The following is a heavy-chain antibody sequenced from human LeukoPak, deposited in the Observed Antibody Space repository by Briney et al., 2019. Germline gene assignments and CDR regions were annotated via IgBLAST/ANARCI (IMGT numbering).Heavy chain of an antibody. CDR2: MNPNSGNT. J-gene: IGHJ4*02. CDR3: ARLPKYSRPLDY. V-gene: IGHV1-8*02. Sequence: ASVKVSCKASGYTFSSYDINWVRQATGQGLEWMGWMNPNSGNTAYAQKFQGRVTMSRDTSISTAYMELSSVRSEDTGVYYCARLPKYSRPLDYWGQGTLVTVSS. CDR1: GYTFSSYD. D-gene: IGHD6-6*01.